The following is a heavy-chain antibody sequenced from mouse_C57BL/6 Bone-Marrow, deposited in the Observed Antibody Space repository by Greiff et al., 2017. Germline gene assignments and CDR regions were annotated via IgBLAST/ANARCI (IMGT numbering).Heavy chain of an antibody. CDR3: GRQGPHAMDY. J-gene: IGHJ4*01. V-gene: IGHV5-12*01. CDR2: ISNGGGST. CDR1: GFTFSDYY. Sequence: EVQVVESGGGLVQPGGSLKLSCAASGFTFSDYYMYWVRQTPEKRLEWVAYISNGGGSTYYPDTVKGRFTISRDNAKNTPYLQMSRLKSEDTAMYYCGRQGPHAMDYWGQGTSVTVSS.